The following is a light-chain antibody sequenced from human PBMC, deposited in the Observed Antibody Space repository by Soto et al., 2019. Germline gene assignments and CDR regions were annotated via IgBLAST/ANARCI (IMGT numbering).Light chain of an antibody. CDR1: DGDVGAYDS. Sequence: QSVLAQPASVSGSPGQSIPSSCTGTDGDVGAYDSVSWYQQHPHKAPQLIIYKGTQRPSGVSNRFSGSTSGNAASLTISALQADNEADYFCCSSAPESTYVFGTGTKVTVL. V-gene: IGLV2-23*01. CDR2: KGT. J-gene: IGLJ1*01. CDR3: CSSAPESTYV.